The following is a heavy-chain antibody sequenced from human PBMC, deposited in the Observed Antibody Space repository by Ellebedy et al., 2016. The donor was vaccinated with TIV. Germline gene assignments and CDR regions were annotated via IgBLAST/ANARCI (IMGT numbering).Heavy chain of an antibody. D-gene: IGHD1-14*01. Sequence: SETLSLXXTVSGGSFSSYYWSWIRQSAGKGLEWIGRIFMSGSTSYNPSLKNRLTMSVDASTTQLSLNLSSVTAADTAVYFCARLRQSRDRSHWYFDLWGRGTLDTVSS. CDR3: ARLRQSRDRSHWYFDL. V-gene: IGHV4-4*07. J-gene: IGHJ2*01. CDR2: IFMSGST. CDR1: GGSFSSYY.